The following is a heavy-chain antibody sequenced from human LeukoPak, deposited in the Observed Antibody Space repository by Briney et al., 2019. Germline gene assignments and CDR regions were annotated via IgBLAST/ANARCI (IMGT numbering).Heavy chain of an antibody. V-gene: IGHV3-9*01. CDR2: ISWNSGSI. Sequence: GGSLRLSCAASGFTFDDYAMHWVRQAPGKGLEWVSGISWNSGSIGYADSVKGRFTISRDNAKNSLYLQMNSLRAEDTAVYYCAREVQTTWIQVLDNWGQGTLVTVSS. D-gene: IGHD5-18*01. CDR3: AREVQTTWIQVLDN. J-gene: IGHJ4*02. CDR1: GFTFDDYA.